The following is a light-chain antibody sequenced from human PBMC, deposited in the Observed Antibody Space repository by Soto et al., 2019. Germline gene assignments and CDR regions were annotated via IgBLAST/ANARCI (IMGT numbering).Light chain of an antibody. CDR3: TSWTTSTTMI. Sequence: QSALTQPASVSGSPGQSITISCTGTSIEIGAYNFVSWYQQHPGKAPKLMLYDVNIRPSGVSNRFSGSKSGNTASLTISGLQAEDEADYYCTSWTTSTTMIFGGGTQLTVL. J-gene: IGLJ2*01. CDR2: DVN. CDR1: SIEIGAYNF. V-gene: IGLV2-14*03.